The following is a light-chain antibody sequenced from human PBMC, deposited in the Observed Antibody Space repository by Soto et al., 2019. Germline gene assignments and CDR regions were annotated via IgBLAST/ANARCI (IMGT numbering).Light chain of an antibody. CDR3: QQSYSTPRRT. Sequence: DIQMTQSPSSLSASVGDRVTITCRASQSISSYLNWYQQKPGKAPKLLIYAASSLQSGVPSRFSGSGSGTDFTLTISRLQPEDFANYYCQQSYSTPRRTFGQGTKVDIK. V-gene: IGKV1-39*01. CDR1: QSISSY. J-gene: IGKJ1*01. CDR2: AAS.